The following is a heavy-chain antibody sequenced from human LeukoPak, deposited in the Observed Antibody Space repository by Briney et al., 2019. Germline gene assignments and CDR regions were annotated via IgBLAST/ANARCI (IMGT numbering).Heavy chain of an antibody. CDR2: INHSGST. CDR1: GGSFSGYY. D-gene: IGHD2-21*02. Sequence: SETLSLTCAVYGGSFSGYYWSWIRQPPGEGLEWIGEINHSGSTNYNPSLKSRVTISVDTSKNQFSLKLSSVTAADTAVYYCARGGPDIVVVTASDAFDIWGQGTMVTVSS. V-gene: IGHV4-34*01. CDR3: ARGGPDIVVVTASDAFDI. J-gene: IGHJ3*02.